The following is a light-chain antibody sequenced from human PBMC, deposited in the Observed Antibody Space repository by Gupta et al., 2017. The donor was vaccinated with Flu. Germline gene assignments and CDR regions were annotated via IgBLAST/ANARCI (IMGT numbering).Light chain of an antibody. V-gene: IGLV1-40*01. Sequence: SVLTQPPSVSGAPGQRVTTSCTGSSSNIGASFGVHWYQQLPGTTPKLLIYGNNNRPSGVPDRFSGSKSGTSASLAITGLQAEDEADYYCQSYDSSRTAWVFGGGTKLTVL. J-gene: IGLJ3*02. CDR3: QSYDSSRTAWV. CDR1: SSNIGASFG. CDR2: GNN.